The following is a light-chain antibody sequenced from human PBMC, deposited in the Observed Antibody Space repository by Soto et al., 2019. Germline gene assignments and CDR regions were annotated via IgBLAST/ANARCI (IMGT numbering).Light chain of an antibody. CDR2: KAS. Sequence: DIQMTQSPSTLSASVGDRVTITCRASQSITSWLAWYQQKTGKAPKLLIYKASSLESGVPSRFSERESRTEFTLTISSLQPADFGTYYCQQYNNYSGTFGKGTKLEIK. CDR1: QSITSW. CDR3: QQYNNYSGT. V-gene: IGKV1-5*03. J-gene: IGKJ2*01.